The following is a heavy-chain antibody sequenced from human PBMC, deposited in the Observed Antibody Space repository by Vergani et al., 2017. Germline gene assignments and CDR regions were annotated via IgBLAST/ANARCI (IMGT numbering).Heavy chain of an antibody. J-gene: IGHJ4*02. CDR3: VKDAGSYENFFDS. CDR2: LTGGGGST. CDR1: GFTFSTYA. V-gene: IGHV3-23*01. D-gene: IGHD2-15*01. Sequence: EVQLLESGGSLKQPGGSVRLSCAASGFTFSTYAMHWVRQAPGKGLEWVSALTGGGGSTYYADSFKGRFLISRDNSRDTLYLQMTILRPEDMATYYCVKDAGSYENFFDSWGQGNLVTVSS.